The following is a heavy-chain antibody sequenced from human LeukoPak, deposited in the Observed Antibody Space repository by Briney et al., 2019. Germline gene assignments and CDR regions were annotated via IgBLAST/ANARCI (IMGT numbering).Heavy chain of an antibody. D-gene: IGHD3-3*01. CDR3: AKDRSMGFPDYDFWSGYHDY. J-gene: IGHJ4*02. Sequence: PGGSLRLSCAASGFTFSSYAMHWVRQAPGKGLEWVAVISYDGSNKYYADSVKGRFTISRDNSKNTLYLQMNSLRAEDTAVYYCAKDRSMGFPDYDFWSGYHDYWGQGTLVTVS. CDR1: GFTFSSYA. CDR2: ISYDGSNK. V-gene: IGHV3-30-3*01.